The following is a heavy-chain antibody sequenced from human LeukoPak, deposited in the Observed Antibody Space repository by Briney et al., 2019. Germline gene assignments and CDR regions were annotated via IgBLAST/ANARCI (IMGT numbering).Heavy chain of an antibody. CDR1: GDSISSGVYY. J-gene: IGHJ4*02. CDR3: ARVPHSSGWYLSY. D-gene: IGHD6-19*01. Sequence: SGTLSLTCTVSGDSISSGVYYWSRIRQPPGKGLEWIGYIYYSGSTYYNPSLKSRITISVDTSKNRFSLELSSVTAADTAVYYCARVPHSSGWYLSYWGQGTLVTVSS. V-gene: IGHV4-30-4*01. CDR2: IYYSGST.